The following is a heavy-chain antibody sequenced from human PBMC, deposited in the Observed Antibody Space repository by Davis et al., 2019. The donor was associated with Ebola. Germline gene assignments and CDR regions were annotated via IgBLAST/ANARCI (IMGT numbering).Heavy chain of an antibody. J-gene: IGHJ4*02. CDR1: GYTFTSYG. D-gene: IGHD3-22*01. Sequence: ASVKVSCKSSGYTFTSYGISWVRQAPGQGLEWMGWISAYNGNTNYAQKLQGRVTMTTDTSTSTAYMELRSLRSDDTAVYYCAREITMIVGGGPFDYWGQGTLVTVSS. CDR3: AREITMIVGGGPFDY. CDR2: ISAYNGNT. V-gene: IGHV1-18*01.